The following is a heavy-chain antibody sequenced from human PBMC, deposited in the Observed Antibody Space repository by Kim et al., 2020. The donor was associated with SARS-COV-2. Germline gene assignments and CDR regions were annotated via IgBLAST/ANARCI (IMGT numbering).Heavy chain of an antibody. CDR2: ISGSGGST. D-gene: IGHD1-1*01. CDR1: GFTFSSYA. J-gene: IGHJ4*02. V-gene: IGHV3-23*01. CDR3: AKDQGGEWYNWNDWDFDY. Sequence: GGSLRLSCAASGFTFSSYAMSWVRQAPGKGLEWVSAISGSGGSTYYADSVKGRFTISRDNSKNTLYLQMNSLRAEDTAVYYCAKDQGGEWYNWNDWDFDYWGQGTLVTVSS.